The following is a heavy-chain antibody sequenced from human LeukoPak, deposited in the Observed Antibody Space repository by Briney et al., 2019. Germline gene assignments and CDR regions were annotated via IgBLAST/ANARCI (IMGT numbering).Heavy chain of an antibody. Sequence: ASVKVSCKASGYTFTSYGISWVRQAPGQGLEWMGWISAYDGNTNYAQKLQGRVTMTTDTSTSTAYMELRSLRSDDTAVYYCARDVQQQLVPWAFDIWGQGTMVTVSS. CDR1: GYTFTSYG. CDR2: ISAYDGNT. J-gene: IGHJ3*02. CDR3: ARDVQQQLVPWAFDI. D-gene: IGHD6-13*01. V-gene: IGHV1-18*01.